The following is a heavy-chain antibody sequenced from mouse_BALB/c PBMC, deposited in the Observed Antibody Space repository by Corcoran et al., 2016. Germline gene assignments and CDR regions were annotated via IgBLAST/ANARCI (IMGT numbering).Heavy chain of an antibody. CDR1: GFSLSTSGMG. J-gene: IGHJ4*01. V-gene: IGHV8-12*01. CDR2: IYWDDDK. D-gene: IGHD2-4*01. CDR3: ARMTMITTEAMDY. Sequence: QVTLKESGPGILQPSQTLSLTCSFSGFSLSTSGMGVSWIRQPSGKGLEWLAHIYWDDDKRYNPSLKSRLTISKDTSSNQVFLKITSVDTADTATYYCARMTMITTEAMDYWCQGTSVTVSS.